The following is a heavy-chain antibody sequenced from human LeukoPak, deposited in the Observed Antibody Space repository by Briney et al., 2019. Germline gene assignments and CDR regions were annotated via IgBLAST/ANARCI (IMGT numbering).Heavy chain of an antibody. CDR1: GYSFTSYW. Sequence: GESLKISCKGSGYSFTSYWIGWVRQMPGKGLEWMGIIYPGDSDTRYSPSFQGQVTISADKSTSTAYLQWSSLKASDTAMYYCARQRFSRGGYSYGTIDYWGQGTLVTVSS. CDR3: ARQRFSRGGYSYGTIDY. J-gene: IGHJ4*02. V-gene: IGHV5-51*01. CDR2: IYPGDSDT. D-gene: IGHD5-18*01.